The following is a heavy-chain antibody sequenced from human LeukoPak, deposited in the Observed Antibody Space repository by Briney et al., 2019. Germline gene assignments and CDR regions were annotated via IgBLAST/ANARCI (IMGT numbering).Heavy chain of an antibody. CDR2: INPNSGDT. J-gene: IGHJ4*02. CDR1: GYTFTGYY. D-gene: IGHD3-10*01. CDR3: ARQGSGSYKLDY. Sequence: ASVKVSCKASGYTFTGYYMHWVRQAPGQGLEWMGWINPNSGDTYFAQNFQGRVTMTRVTSISTTYMEMSSLRSDDTAVFYCARQGSGSYKLDYWGQGALVTVSS. V-gene: IGHV1-2*02.